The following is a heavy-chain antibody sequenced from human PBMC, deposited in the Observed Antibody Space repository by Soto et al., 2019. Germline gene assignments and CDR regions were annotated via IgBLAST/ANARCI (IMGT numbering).Heavy chain of an antibody. D-gene: IGHD3-3*01. Sequence: SETLSLTCAVSGVSISSGGYSWSWIRQPPGKGLEWIGYIYHSGSTYYNPSLKSRVTISVDRSKNQFSLKLSSVTAADTAVYYCAREVVIFGVVKPPGGWFDPWGQGTLVTVSS. V-gene: IGHV4-30-2*01. CDR3: AREVVIFGVVKPPGGWFDP. CDR1: GVSISSGGYS. J-gene: IGHJ5*02. CDR2: IYHSGST.